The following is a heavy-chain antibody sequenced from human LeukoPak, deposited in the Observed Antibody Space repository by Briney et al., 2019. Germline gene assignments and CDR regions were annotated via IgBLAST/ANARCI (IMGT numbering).Heavy chain of an antibody. V-gene: IGHV1-8*01. Sequence: ASVKVSCKASGYTFSSSDINWVRQAAGQGLEWMGWMNPNSGNTGYVQKFQGRVTMTRNTSISTAYMELSSLRSEDTVVYYCARGVTYCSSTSCYTLDYWGQGTLVTVSS. D-gene: IGHD2-2*02. CDR2: MNPNSGNT. J-gene: IGHJ4*02. CDR1: GYTFSSSD. CDR3: ARGVTYCSSTSCYTLDY.